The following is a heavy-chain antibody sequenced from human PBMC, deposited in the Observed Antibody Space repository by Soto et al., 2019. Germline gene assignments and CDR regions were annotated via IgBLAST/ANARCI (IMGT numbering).Heavy chain of an antibody. CDR3: ARGGYGDDVTSYYYCMDV. J-gene: IGHJ6*02. CDR2: ISSNGGST. CDR1: GFTFSSYA. D-gene: IGHD4-17*01. Sequence: EVQLVESGEGLVQPGGSLRLSCAASGFTFSSYAMHWVRQAPGKGLEYVSAISSNGGSTYYADSVKGRFTISRDNSKSPLYLQMGSLRAEDMAVSYCARGGYGDDVTSYYYCMDVWGQGTTVTVAS. V-gene: IGHV3-64*02.